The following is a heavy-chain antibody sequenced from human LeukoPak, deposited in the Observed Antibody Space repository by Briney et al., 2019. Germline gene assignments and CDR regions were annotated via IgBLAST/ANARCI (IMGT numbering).Heavy chain of an antibody. CDR1: GGSFSGYY. V-gene: IGHV4-34*01. CDR3: ARHAYFDY. J-gene: IGHJ4*02. CDR2: INNSGST. D-gene: IGHD2-8*01. Sequence: SETLSLTCAVYGGSFSGYYWSWIRQPPGKGLEWIGEINNSGSTNYNPSLKSRLTISVDTSKNQFSLKLSSVTAADTAVYYCARHAYFDYWGQGTLVTVSS.